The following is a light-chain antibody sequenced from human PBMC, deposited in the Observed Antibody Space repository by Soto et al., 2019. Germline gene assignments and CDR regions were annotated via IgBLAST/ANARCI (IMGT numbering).Light chain of an antibody. CDR2: ATS. V-gene: IGKV1-39*01. J-gene: IGKJ5*01. CDR1: QSVATY. CDR3: QQHYNALPIT. Sequence: IQMTQSPSSLSSSVGYIFTITFLSSQSVATYLKWYQQKPGKAPKLLIYATSTLQSGVPSRFSGSGPGADFTLTITSLQREDFATYYCQQHYNALPITFGQGTRLEIK.